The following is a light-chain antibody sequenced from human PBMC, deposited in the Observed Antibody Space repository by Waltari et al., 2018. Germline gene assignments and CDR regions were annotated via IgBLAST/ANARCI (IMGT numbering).Light chain of an antibody. J-gene: IGKJ2*01. V-gene: IGKV2-30*02. CDR3: MQGTHWLYT. CDR2: KVS. Sequence: DVVMTQSALSLPVPLGQPASISCRSSQSLAHSDGNTYLNWFQQRPGQSPRSLIYKVSNRDSGVPDRFSGSGSGTDFTLKISRVEAEDVGVYYCMQGTHWLYTFGQGTKLEIK. CDR1: QSLAHSDGNTY.